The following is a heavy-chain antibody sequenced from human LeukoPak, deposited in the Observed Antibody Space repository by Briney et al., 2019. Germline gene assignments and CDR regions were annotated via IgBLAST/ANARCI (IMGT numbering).Heavy chain of an antibody. CDR1: GGTFSSYA. J-gene: IGHJ4*02. D-gene: IGHD5-24*01. CDR2: IIPIFGTA. Sequence: ASVKVSCKASGGTFSSYAISWVRQAPGQGLEWMGGIIPIFGTANYAQKFQGRVTITTDESTSTAYMELSSLRSEDTAVYCCARGVGDGYSLFDYWGQGTLVTVSS. CDR3: ARGVGDGYSLFDY. V-gene: IGHV1-69*05.